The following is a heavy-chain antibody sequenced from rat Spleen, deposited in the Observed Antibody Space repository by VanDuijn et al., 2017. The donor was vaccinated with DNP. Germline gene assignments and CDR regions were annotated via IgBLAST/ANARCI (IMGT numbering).Heavy chain of an antibody. D-gene: IGHD4-3*01. CDR1: GFTFSDYN. V-gene: IGHV5-7*01. J-gene: IGHJ2*01. Sequence: EVQLVASGGGLVQPGRSLKLSCEDSGFTFSDYNMAWVRQAPKKGLEWVATISYDGSSTHYRDSVKGRFTISRDNAKSTLYLQMNSLRSEDMATYYCVRWNSGHFDYWGLGVMVTVSS. CDR2: ISYDGSST. CDR3: VRWNSGHFDY.